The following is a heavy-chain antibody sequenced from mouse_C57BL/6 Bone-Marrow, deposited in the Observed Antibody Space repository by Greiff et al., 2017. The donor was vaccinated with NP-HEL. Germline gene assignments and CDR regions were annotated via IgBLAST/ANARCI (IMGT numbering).Heavy chain of an antibody. J-gene: IGHJ4*01. V-gene: IGHV1-72*01. CDR3: ARSRGPYYSNYLYAMDY. D-gene: IGHD2-5*01. CDR2: IDPNSGGT. CDR1: GYTFTSYW. Sequence: QVQLQQPGAELVKPGASVKLSCKASGYTFTSYWMHWVKQRPGRGLEWIGRIDPNSGGTKYNEKFKSQATLTVDKPSSTAYMQLSSLTSEDSAVYYCARSRGPYYSNYLYAMDYWGQGTSVTVSS.